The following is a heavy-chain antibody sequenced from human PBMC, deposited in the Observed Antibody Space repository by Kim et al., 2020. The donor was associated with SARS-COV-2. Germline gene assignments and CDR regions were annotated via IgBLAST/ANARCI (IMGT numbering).Heavy chain of an antibody. CDR2: ISSSSSTI. J-gene: IGHJ6*04. CDR3: AREVVYCSSTSCYGMDV. Sequence: GGSLRLSCAASGFTFSSYSMNWVRQAPGKGLEWVSYISSSSSTIYYADSVKGRFTISRDNAKNSLYLQMNSLRDEDTAVYYCAREVVYCSSTSCYGMDVWRKGTTVTVTS. CDR1: GFTFSSYS. D-gene: IGHD2-2*01. V-gene: IGHV3-48*02.